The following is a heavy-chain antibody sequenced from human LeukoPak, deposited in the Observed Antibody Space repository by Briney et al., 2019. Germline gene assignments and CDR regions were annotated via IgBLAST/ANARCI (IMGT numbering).Heavy chain of an antibody. CDR3: AREARGITMVRVIYYMDV. Sequence: SETLSLTCTVSGGSISSGSYFWSWVRQPAGKGLEWIGRIYTSGSTNYNPSLKSRVTISVDTSKNQFSLKLSSVTAADTAVYYCAREARGITMVRVIYYMDVWDKGTTVTISS. V-gene: IGHV4-61*02. CDR1: GGSISSGSYF. D-gene: IGHD3-10*01. CDR2: IYTSGST. J-gene: IGHJ6*03.